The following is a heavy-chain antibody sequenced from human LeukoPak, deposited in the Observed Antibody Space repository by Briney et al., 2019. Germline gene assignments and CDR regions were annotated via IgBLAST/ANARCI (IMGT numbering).Heavy chain of an antibody. D-gene: IGHD3-3*02. CDR3: ARDSHFWSGRFDP. CDR2: IYTSGST. V-gene: IGHV4-61*02. CDR1: GDSVSSGSYY. J-gene: IGHJ5*02. Sequence: PSETLSLTCTVPGDSVSSGSYYWSWIRQPAGKGLEWIGRIYTSGSTNYNSSLKSRVTISMDTSKNQFSLKLSSVTATDTAIYYRARDSHFWSGRFDPWGQGTLVTVSS.